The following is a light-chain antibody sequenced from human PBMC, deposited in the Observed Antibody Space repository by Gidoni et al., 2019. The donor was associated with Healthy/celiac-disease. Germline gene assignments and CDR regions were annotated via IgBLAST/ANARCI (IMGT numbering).Light chain of an antibody. J-gene: IGLJ3*02. V-gene: IGLV10-54*01. CDR2: RNN. CDR3: SAWDSSLSVWV. Sequence: QAGLTQPPSVSKGLRQTATLTCTGNTNNVGNQGATWLQQHQGHPPKLLSYRNNNRPSGISERLSASRSGNTVSLTITGLQPEDEADYYCSAWDSSLSVWVFGGGTKLTVL. CDR1: TNNVGNQG.